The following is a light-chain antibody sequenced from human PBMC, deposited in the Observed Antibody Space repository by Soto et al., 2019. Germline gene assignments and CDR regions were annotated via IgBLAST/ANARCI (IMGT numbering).Light chain of an antibody. CDR1: ILAKKY. CDR2: KDT. V-gene: IGLV3-27*01. CDR3: YSAADDSHV. Sequence: SYELTQPSPVSVSPGQTAKITSSGDILAKKYGRWSQYKAGEAPILVIYKDTERPSGIPERFSGSSSGSTVTLTISGAQVEDEADYYCYSAADDSHVFGGGTKVT. J-gene: IGLJ2*01.